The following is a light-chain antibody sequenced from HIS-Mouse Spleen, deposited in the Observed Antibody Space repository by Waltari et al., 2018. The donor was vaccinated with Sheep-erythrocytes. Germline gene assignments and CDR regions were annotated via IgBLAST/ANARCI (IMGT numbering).Light chain of an antibody. CDR2: DAS. V-gene: IGKV1-33*01. J-gene: IGKJ4*01. CDR1: HDSSNY. CDR3: QQYDNLPLT. Sequence: DIQMTQSPSSLSASVGDRVTITCQASHDSSNYLNWYQQKPGKAPKLLIYDASNLETGVPSRLSGSGSGTDFTFTISSLQPEDIATYYCQQYDNLPLTFGGGTKVEIK.